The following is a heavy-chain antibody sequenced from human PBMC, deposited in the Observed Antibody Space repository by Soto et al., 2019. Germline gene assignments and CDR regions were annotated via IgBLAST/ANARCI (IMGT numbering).Heavy chain of an antibody. CDR2: INPNSGGT. D-gene: IGHD5-18*01. CDR3: ARKNQHTAMVS. CDR1: GYTFTGYY. V-gene: IGHV1-2*02. J-gene: IGHJ4*02. Sequence: GASVKASCKASGYTFTGYYMHWVRQAPGQGLEWMGWINPNSGGTNYAQKFQGRVTMTRDTSISTAYMELSRLRSDDTVVYYCARKNQHTAMVSWGQGTLVTVSS.